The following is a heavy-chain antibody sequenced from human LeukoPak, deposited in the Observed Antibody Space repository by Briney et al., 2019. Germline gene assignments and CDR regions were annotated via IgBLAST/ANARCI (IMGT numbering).Heavy chain of an antibody. CDR2: IYPGDSDT. CDR3: ARMGWGPEVDYLAAADY. Sequence: GESLKISCKGSGYSFTSYWIGWVRQMPGKGLEWMGIIYPGDSDTRYSPSFQGQVTISADKSISTAYLQWSSLKASDTAMYYCARMGWGPEVDYLAAADYWGQGTLVTVSS. V-gene: IGHV5-51*01. J-gene: IGHJ4*02. CDR1: GYSFTSYW. D-gene: IGHD6-13*01.